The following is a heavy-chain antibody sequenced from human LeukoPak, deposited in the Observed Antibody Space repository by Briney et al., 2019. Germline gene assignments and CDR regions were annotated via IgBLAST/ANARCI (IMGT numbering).Heavy chain of an antibody. D-gene: IGHD5-18*01. CDR1: GYTFDDYA. CDR3: AKGHTYGLGESYLDF. CDR2: ISWNSGSI. V-gene: IGHV3-9*01. Sequence: GGSLRLSCEASGYTFDDYAMHWVRQAPGKGLEWVSAISWNSGSIGYADSVKGRFTISRDNGKNSLYLQVNSLRTEDTALYYCAKGHTYGLGESYLDFWGQGTLVSVSS. J-gene: IGHJ4*02.